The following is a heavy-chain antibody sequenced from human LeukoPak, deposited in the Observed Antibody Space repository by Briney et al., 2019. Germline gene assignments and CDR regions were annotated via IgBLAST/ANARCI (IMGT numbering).Heavy chain of an antibody. CDR3: ARAKFYYDSSGYYYIFDY. D-gene: IGHD3-22*01. J-gene: IGHJ4*02. CDR1: GGTFSSYA. V-gene: IGHV1-69*05. Sequence: ASVKVSCKASGGTFSSYAISWVRQAPGQGLEWMGGIIPIFGTANYAQKFQGRVTITTDESTSTAYMELSSLRSEDTAVYYCARAKFYYDSSGYYYIFDYWGQGTLVTASS. CDR2: IIPIFGTA.